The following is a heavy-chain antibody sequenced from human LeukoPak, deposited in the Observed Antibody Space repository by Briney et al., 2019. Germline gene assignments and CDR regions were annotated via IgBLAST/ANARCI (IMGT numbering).Heavy chain of an antibody. D-gene: IGHD2-2*01. V-gene: IGHV5-51*01. CDR1: GYSFTSYW. Sequence: GESLKISCKGSGYSFTSYWIGWVRQMPGKGLEWMGIIYPGDSDTRYSPSFQGQVTISADKSISTAYLQWSSLKASDTAMYYCARVRSGYCSSTSCVGFDYWGQGTLATVSS. CDR3: ARVRSGYCSSTSCVGFDY. CDR2: IYPGDSDT. J-gene: IGHJ4*02.